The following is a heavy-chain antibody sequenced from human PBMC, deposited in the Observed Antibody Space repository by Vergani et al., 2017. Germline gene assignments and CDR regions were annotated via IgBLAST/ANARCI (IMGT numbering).Heavy chain of an antibody. J-gene: IGHJ6*02. V-gene: IGHV4-59*11. CDR2: IYYSGST. CDR3: ARVKDYYYYYGMDV. CDR1: GGSISSHY. Sequence: QVQLQESGPGLVKPSETLSLTCTVSGGSISSHYRSWIRQPPGKGLEWIGYIYYSGSTNYNPSLKSRVTISVDTSKNQFSLKLSSVTAADTAVYYCARVKDYYYYYGMDVWGQGTTVTVSS.